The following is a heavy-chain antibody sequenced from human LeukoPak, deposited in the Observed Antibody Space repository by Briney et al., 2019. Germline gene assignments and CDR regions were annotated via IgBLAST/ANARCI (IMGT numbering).Heavy chain of an antibody. CDR1: GYTFTSYG. J-gene: IGHJ5*02. CDR2: IIPILGIA. Sequence: ASVKVSCKASGYTFTSYGISWVRQAPGQGLEWMGRIIPILGIANYAQKFQGRVTITADKSTSTAYMELSSLRSEDTAVYYCAKSEMATISGWFDPWGQGTLVTVSS. V-gene: IGHV1-69*04. D-gene: IGHD5-24*01. CDR3: AKSEMATISGWFDP.